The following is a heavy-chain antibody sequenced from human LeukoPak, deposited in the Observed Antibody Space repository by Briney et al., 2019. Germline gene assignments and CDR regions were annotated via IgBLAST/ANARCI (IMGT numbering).Heavy chain of an antibody. Sequence: GGSLRLSCAASGFIFSSYGMHWVRQAPGKGLEWVAFIRYDGSNKYYADSVKGRFTISRDNAGNSLYLQMNSLRAEDTAVYYCAREKIAYHYDSSGYSDYYYMDVWGKGTTVTISS. CDR3: AREKIAYHYDSSGYSDYYYMDV. J-gene: IGHJ6*03. CDR1: GFIFSSYG. CDR2: IRYDGSNK. D-gene: IGHD3-22*01. V-gene: IGHV3-30*02.